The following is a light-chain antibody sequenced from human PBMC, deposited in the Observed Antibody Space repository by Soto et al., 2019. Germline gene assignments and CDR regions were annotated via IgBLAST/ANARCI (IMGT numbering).Light chain of an antibody. CDR2: AAS. CDR3: QQAASFPLT. CDR1: QLISSW. J-gene: IGKJ4*01. Sequence: DVQMTQSPSSVSASVGDRVTITCRASQLISSWLAWYQQKPGTPPKLLIYAASNLESGVPSRFSGSESGTEFTLTISSLQPEGFATYFCQQAASFPLTFGGGTKVEIK. V-gene: IGKV1-12*01.